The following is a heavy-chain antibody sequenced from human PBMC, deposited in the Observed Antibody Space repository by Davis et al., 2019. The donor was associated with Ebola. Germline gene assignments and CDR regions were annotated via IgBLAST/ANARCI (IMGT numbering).Heavy chain of an antibody. J-gene: IGHJ6*02. CDR1: GFSLGTYG. V-gene: IGHV3-30*18. CDR3: AKGEYYYDSSGYYYYGMDV. CDR2: ISYDGSNK. Sequence: GGSLRLSCTASGFSLGTYGMHWVRQAPGKGLEWVAVISYDGSNKYYADSVKGRFTISRDNSKNTLYLQMNSLRAEDTAVYYCAKGEYYYDSSGYYYYGMDVWGQGTTVTVSS. D-gene: IGHD3-22*01.